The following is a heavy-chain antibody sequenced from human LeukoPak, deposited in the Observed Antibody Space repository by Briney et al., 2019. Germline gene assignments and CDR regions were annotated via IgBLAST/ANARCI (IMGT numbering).Heavy chain of an antibody. CDR3: ASRNRVDTAMSADY. D-gene: IGHD5-18*01. CDR1: GYTFTSYG. V-gene: IGHV1-69*04. J-gene: IGHJ4*02. CDR2: IIPILGIA. Sequence: ASVKVSCKASGYTFTSYGISWVRQAPGQGLEWMGRIIPILGIANYAQKFQGRVTITADKSTSTAYMELSSLRSEDTAVYYCASRNRVDTAMSADYWGQGTLVTVSS.